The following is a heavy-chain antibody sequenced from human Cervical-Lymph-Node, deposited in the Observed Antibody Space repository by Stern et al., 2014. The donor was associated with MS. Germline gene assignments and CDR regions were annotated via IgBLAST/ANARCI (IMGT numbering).Heavy chain of an antibody. CDR1: GFIVSKNY. J-gene: IGHJ3*01. CDR2: IYTEGST. D-gene: IGHD3-3*01. V-gene: IGHV3-53*01. CDR3: ARAIFGLNTAAMAPDAFDS. Sequence: VQLVESGGGLIQPGGSLRLSCAVPGFIVSKNYMSWVRQAPGKGLEWVSLIYTEGSTYYAGSVKGQFTISRESSKNQDFLQNTSLRAEDTAMYYCARAIFGLNTAAMAPDAFDSWGQGTMVTVSS.